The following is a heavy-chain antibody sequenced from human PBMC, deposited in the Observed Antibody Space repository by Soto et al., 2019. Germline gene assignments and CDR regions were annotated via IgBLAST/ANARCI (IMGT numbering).Heavy chain of an antibody. CDR3: ARGQRFSDWFDP. J-gene: IGHJ5*02. D-gene: IGHD3-3*01. CDR1: GGTLSGYY. CDR2: IYSSGST. V-gene: IGHV4-4*07. Sequence: SETLSLTCTVTGGTLSGYYWTWIRQSAGGGLEWIGRIYSSGSTNYNPSLKSRVTISLDTSMSHFSLRLRSVSAADTAVYYCARGQRFSDWFDPWGQGNLVTVS.